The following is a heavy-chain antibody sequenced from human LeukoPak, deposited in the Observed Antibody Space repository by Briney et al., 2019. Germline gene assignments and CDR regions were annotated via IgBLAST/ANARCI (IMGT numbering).Heavy chain of an antibody. Sequence: GRSLRLSCAASGFTFSSYGMHWVRQAPGKGLEWVAVIWYDGSNKYYADSVKGRFTISRDNSKNTLYLQMNSLRDEDKAVYYCAREELYYDFWSGYYRSYYFDYWGQGTLVTVSS. CDR3: AREELYYDFWSGYYRSYYFDY. J-gene: IGHJ4*02. D-gene: IGHD3-3*01. CDR1: GFTFSSYG. V-gene: IGHV3-33*01. CDR2: IWYDGSNK.